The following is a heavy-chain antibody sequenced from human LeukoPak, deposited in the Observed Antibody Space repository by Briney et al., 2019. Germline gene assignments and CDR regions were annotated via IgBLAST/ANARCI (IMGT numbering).Heavy chain of an antibody. CDR3: VKDRTGTYTLDY. D-gene: IGHD3-10*01. V-gene: IGHV3-30-3*01. CDR1: RVTFSGYT. J-gene: IGHJ4*02. CDR2: ISDDGSRQ. Sequence: GGSLRLSCTASRVTFSGYTMNWVRQAPGKGLEWVAFISDDGSRQHYADSVKGRFTISRDNSKNTLNLQMNSLRAEDTAVYYCVKDRTGTYTLDYWGQGTLVTVSS.